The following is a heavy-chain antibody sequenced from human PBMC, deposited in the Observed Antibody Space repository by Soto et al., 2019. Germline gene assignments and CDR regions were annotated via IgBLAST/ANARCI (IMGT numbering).Heavy chain of an antibody. V-gene: IGHV3-33*01. D-gene: IGHD3-10*01. CDR3: ARDPLWFGELLAFDY. Sequence: QVQLVESGGGVVQPGRSLRLSCAASGFTFSSYGMHWVRQAPGKGLEWVAVIWYDGSNKYYADSVKGRFTISRDNSKNALYLQMNSLRAEDTAVYYCARDPLWFGELLAFDYWGQGTLVTVPS. CDR2: IWYDGSNK. CDR1: GFTFSSYG. J-gene: IGHJ4*02.